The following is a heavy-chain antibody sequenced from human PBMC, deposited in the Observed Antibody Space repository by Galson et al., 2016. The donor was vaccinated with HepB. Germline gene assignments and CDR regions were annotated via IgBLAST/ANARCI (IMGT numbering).Heavy chain of an antibody. CDR2: ISGSGITT. Sequence: SLRLSCAASGFTLSNYAMSWVRQAPGKGLEWVSDISGSGITTYYADSVKGRFTISRDNSKKTVYLQMSSLRAEDTVVYYCARLFGGYIDYWGQGTLVTVSS. CDR1: GFTLSNYA. V-gene: IGHV3-23*01. D-gene: IGHD2-15*01. J-gene: IGHJ4*02. CDR3: ARLFGGYIDY.